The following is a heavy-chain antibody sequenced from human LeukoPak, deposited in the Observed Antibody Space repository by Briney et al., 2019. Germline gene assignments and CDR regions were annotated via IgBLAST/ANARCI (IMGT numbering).Heavy chain of an antibody. V-gene: IGHV4-59*01. J-gene: IGHJ4*02. Sequence: PSETLSLTCTVSGGSISSYYWSWIRQPPGKGLEWIGYIYYSGSTNYNPSLKSRVTISVDTSKNQFSLKLSSVTAADTAVYYCARGPLPYYFDYWGQGTLVTVSS. CDR1: GGSISSYY. CDR2: IYYSGST. CDR3: ARGPLPYYFDY.